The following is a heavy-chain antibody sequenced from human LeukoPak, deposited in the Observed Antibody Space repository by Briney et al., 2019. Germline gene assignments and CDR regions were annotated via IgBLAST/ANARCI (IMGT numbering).Heavy chain of an antibody. CDR2: INPNSGGT. CDR3: ARSRGWGSHSAYFDY. CDR1: GYTFTGYY. J-gene: IGHJ4*02. D-gene: IGHD3-10*01. V-gene: IGHV1-2*02. Sequence: GASVKVSCKASGYTFTGYYMHWVRQAPGQGLEWMGWINPNSGGTNYAQKFQGRVTMTRDTSISTAYMELSRLRSDDTAVYYCARSRGWGSHSAYFDYWGQGTLVTVSS.